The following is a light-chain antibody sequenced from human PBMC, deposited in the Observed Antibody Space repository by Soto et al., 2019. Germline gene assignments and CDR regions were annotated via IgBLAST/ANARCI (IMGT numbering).Light chain of an antibody. CDR3: CSYAGSSYV. CDR2: DVS. CDR1: SIDVGGYNY. V-gene: IGLV2-14*01. J-gene: IGLJ1*01. Sequence: QSALTQPASVSASPGQSIAISCTGSSIDVGGYNYVSWYQQHPGKAPKLMIYDVSNRPSGVSNRFSGSKSGNTASLTISGLQAEDEADYYCCSYAGSSYVFGTGTKVTVL.